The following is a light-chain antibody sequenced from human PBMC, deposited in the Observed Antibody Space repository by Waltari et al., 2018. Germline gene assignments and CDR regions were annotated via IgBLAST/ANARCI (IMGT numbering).Light chain of an antibody. J-gene: IGLJ3*02. CDR3: CSHTNIGTWV. Sequence: QSALTQPASVSGSLGQSITISCLGTINDIGNYNYVSWYQQFPGEAPRLIIYEVSNRPSRISSRFSGSKSGMTASLTISGLQADDEATYYCCSHTNIGTWVFGGGTTLTVL. CDR1: INDIGNYNY. CDR2: EVS. V-gene: IGLV2-14*01.